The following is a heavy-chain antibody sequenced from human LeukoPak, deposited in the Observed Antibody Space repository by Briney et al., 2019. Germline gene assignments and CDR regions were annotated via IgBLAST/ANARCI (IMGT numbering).Heavy chain of an antibody. Sequence: VGSLSLSCAASGFSVSGTHMSWVRQAPGKGLEWVSAMYTGGTTYYADSVQGRFTIYRDNSKNTLYLQMNSLRAEDTAVYYCAKDEATSGGGLASWGQGTLVSVSS. V-gene: IGHV3-53*01. J-gene: IGHJ4*02. D-gene: IGHD3-16*01. CDR1: GFSVSGTH. CDR3: AKDEATSGGGLAS. CDR2: MYTGGTT.